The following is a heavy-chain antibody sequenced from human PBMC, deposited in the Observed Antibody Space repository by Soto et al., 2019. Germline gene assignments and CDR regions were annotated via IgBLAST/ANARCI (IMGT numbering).Heavy chain of an antibody. CDR1: GYDFSSYW. CDR2: IYPGDSDT. Sequence: PRESLKISCKGSGYDFSSYWIAWVRQMPGKGLEWMGMIYPGDSDTKYSPSFQGRVTISADRSTSTAYLHWGSLTASDTARYFCARREKWHDFEYWGQGSLVTVSS. CDR3: ARREKWHDFEY. V-gene: IGHV5-51*01. J-gene: IGHJ4*02. D-gene: IGHD5-12*01.